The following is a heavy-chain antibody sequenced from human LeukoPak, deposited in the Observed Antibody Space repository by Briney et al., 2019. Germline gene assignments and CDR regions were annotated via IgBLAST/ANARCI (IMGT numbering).Heavy chain of an antibody. D-gene: IGHD3-10*01. CDR2: INPSGGST. V-gene: IGHV1-46*01. CDR3: AKLGGSSPIWFGELLSQTGYGDDY. CDR1: GYTFTSYY. Sequence: ASVKVSCKASGYTFTSYYMHWVRQAPGQGLEWMGIINPSGGSTSYAQKFQGRVTMTRDMSTSTVYMELSSLRSEDTAVYYCAKLGGSSPIWFGELLSQTGYGDDYWGQGTLVTVSS. J-gene: IGHJ4*02.